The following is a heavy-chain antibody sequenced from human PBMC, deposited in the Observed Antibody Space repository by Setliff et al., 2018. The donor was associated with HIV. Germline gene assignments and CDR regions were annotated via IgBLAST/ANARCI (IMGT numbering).Heavy chain of an antibody. D-gene: IGHD1-26*01. V-gene: IGHV1-69*05. Sequence: SVKVSCKASGDAFSRYAISWVRQAPGRGLEWMGGIVPILGPANYAQKFQGRVTITTDESTYTAYMELSSLTSEDTAVYYCARVTTSGRGSYLYWGQGTLVTVSS. CDR3: ARVTTSGRGSYLY. CDR1: GDAFSRYA. J-gene: IGHJ4*02. CDR2: IVPILGPA.